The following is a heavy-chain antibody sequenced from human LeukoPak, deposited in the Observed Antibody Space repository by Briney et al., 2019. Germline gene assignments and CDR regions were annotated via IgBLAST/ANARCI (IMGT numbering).Heavy chain of an antibody. V-gene: IGHV3-53*01. Sequence: PGGSLRPSCAASGFTVSSNYMSWVRQAPGKGLEWVSVIYSGGSTYYADSVKGRFTISRDNSKNTLYLQMNSLRAEDTAVYYCAGDDGYKGAYWGQGTLVTVSS. CDR1: GFTVSSNY. D-gene: IGHD5-24*01. J-gene: IGHJ4*02. CDR2: IYSGGST. CDR3: AGDDGYKGAY.